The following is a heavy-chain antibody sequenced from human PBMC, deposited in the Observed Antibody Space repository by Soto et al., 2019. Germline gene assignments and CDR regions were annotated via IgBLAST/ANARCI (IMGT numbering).Heavy chain of an antibody. D-gene: IGHD3-10*01. CDR3: ARAGSENDY. V-gene: IGHV3-7*05. CDR2: IKEDGSER. CDR1: GFTFSNYW. J-gene: IGHJ4*02. Sequence: EVQLVESGGGLVQPGGSLRLSCAASGFTFSNYWMSWVRQAPGKGLEWVANIKEDGSERNYVDSVNGRFIISRDNAKNSLYLQLNSLRAEDTAVYYCARAGSENDYWGQGTLVTVSS.